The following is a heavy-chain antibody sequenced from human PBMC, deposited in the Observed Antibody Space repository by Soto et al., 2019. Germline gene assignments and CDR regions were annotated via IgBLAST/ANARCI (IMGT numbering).Heavy chain of an antibody. V-gene: IGHV3-33*01. J-gene: IGHJ4*02. Sequence: GGSLRLSCAASGFTFSSYGMHWVRQAPGKGLEWVAVIWYDGSNKYYADSVKGRFTISRDNSKNTLYLQMNSLRAEDTAVYYCARDGTNYDYGDYQFQYWGQGTLVTVSS. CDR2: IWYDGSNK. CDR1: GFTFSSYG. CDR3: ARDGTNYDYGDYQFQY. D-gene: IGHD4-17*01.